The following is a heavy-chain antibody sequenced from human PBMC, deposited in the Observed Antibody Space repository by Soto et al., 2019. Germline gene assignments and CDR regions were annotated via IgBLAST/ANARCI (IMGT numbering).Heavy chain of an antibody. CDR1: GYSLRGNY. V-gene: IGHV1-2*02. D-gene: IGHD3-22*01. CDR3: ARDLIVDGPDNYAMDV. J-gene: IGHJ6*02. CDR2: INPNSSGT. Sequence: ASVKVSCKASGYSLRGNYIHWVRQTPGQGLEWMGWINPNSSGTVYAQKFQGRVTMTRDTPLTTVYMQLNRLTSDDSAVYYCARDLIVDGPDNYAMDVWAQRTTVTVSS.